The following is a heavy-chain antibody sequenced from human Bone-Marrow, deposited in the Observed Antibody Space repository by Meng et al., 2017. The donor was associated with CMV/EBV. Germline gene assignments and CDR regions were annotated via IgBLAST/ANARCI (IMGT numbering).Heavy chain of an antibody. CDR1: GGTFSSYA. CDR3: ARVLYEYSSSHHFDY. V-gene: IGHV1-69*05. CDR2: IIPIFGTA. Sequence: SVKVSCKASGGTFSSYAISWVRQAPGQGLEWMGGIIPIFGTANYAQKFQGRVTITTDESTSTAYMELSSLRSEDTAVYYCARVLYEYSSSHHFDYWGQGTLVTGAS. J-gene: IGHJ4*02. D-gene: IGHD6-6*01.